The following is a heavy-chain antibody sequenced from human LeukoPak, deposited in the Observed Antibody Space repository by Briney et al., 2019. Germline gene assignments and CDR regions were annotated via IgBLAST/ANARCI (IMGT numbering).Heavy chain of an antibody. Sequence: SVKVSCKASGGTFSSYAISWVRQAPGQGLEWMGGFIPIFGTANYAQKFQGRVTITADKSTSTAYMELSSLRSEDTAVYYCARGRSDIVVVVAAAPYDYYYGMDVWGKGTTVTVSS. CDR1: GGTFSSYA. V-gene: IGHV1-69*06. CDR2: FIPIFGTA. CDR3: ARGRSDIVVVVAAAPYDYYYGMDV. D-gene: IGHD2-15*01. J-gene: IGHJ6*04.